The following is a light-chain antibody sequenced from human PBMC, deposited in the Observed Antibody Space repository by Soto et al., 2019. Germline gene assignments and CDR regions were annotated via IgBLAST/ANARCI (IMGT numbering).Light chain of an antibody. CDR2: GAS. CDR3: QQLNTYPIT. Sequence: DIQLAPSPSFLSASVGDRVTITCRASQGISSFLAWYQQKPPKAPELLIYGASTLQSGVPSRFSGSGSGTEFTLTISSLQPEDFATYYCQQLNTYPITFAQGTRLEIK. CDR1: QGISSF. J-gene: IGKJ5*01. V-gene: IGKV1-9*01.